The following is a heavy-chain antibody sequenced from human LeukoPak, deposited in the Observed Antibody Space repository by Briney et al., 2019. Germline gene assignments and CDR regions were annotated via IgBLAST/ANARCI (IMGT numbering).Heavy chain of an antibody. V-gene: IGHV1-8*01. CDR2: MNPNSGNT. CDR1: GYTFTSYD. CDR3: ARGHLSTVDTLGGWYYYGMDV. Sequence: AASVKVSCKASGYTFTSYDIDWVRQATGQGREWRGWMNPNSGNTGYAQKFEGRVTMTRNTSISTAYMELSSLRSEDTAVYYCARGHLSTVDTLGGWYYYGMDVWGQGTTVTVSS. J-gene: IGHJ6*02. D-gene: IGHD4-23*01.